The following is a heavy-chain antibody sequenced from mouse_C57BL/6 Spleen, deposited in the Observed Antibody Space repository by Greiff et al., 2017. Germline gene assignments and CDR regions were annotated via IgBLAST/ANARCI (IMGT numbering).Heavy chain of an antibody. V-gene: IGHV1-80*01. CDR3: AREGITTERYFDV. CDR2: IYPGDGDT. D-gene: IGHD1-1*01. CDR1: GYAFSSYW. Sequence: VKLVESGAELVKPGASVKISCKASGYAFSSYWMNWVKQRPGKGLEWIGQIYPGDGDTNYNGKFKGKATLTADKSSSTAYMQLSSLTSEDSAVYFCAREGITTERYFDVWGTGTTVTVSS. J-gene: IGHJ1*03.